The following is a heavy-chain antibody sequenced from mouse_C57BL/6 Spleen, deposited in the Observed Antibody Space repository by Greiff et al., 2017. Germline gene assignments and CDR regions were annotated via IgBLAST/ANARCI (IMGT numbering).Heavy chain of an antibody. Sequence: QVTLQQPGAELVRPGSSVKLSCKASGYTFTSYWMHWVKQRPLQGLEWIGNIDPSDSETHYNQTFKDKATLTGDKSSSTAYMQLSSLTSEYSAVYYGARYRATVVDAMDYWGQGTLVTVSA. CDR3: ARYRATVVDAMDY. D-gene: IGHD1-1*01. V-gene: IGHV1-52*01. J-gene: IGHJ4*01. CDR1: GYTFTSYW. CDR2: IDPSDSET.